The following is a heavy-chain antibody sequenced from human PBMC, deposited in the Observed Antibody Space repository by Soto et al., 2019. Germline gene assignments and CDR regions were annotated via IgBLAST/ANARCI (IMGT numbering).Heavy chain of an antibody. CDR1: GGTFSRNT. CDR2: IMPIFGSA. D-gene: IGHD3-22*01. V-gene: IGHV1-69*13. CDR3: ARQFDSDTTGYYYAY. Sequence: SVKVSCKASGGTFSRNTISWVRQAPGQGLEWMGGIMPIFGSANYVQKFQGRVTITADENTRTVYMELSRLRSEDTAVYYCARQFDSDTTGYYYAYWGQGTLVTVSS. J-gene: IGHJ4*02.